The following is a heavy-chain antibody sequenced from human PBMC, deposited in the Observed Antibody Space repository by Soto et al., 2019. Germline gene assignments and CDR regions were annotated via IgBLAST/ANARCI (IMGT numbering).Heavy chain of an antibody. CDR2: ISYDGSNE. J-gene: IGHJ1*01. CDR3: AKGVAEPGTYFQH. Sequence: QVQLVESGGGVVQPGRSLRLSCAASGFTFSSYGMHWVRQAPGKGLEWVAVISYDGSNEYYGDSVKGRFTISRDNSKNTLYLKINSLRAENTAMYYCAKGVAEPGTYFQHWGQGSLVTVSS. D-gene: IGHD6-19*01. CDR1: GFTFSSYG. V-gene: IGHV3-30*18.